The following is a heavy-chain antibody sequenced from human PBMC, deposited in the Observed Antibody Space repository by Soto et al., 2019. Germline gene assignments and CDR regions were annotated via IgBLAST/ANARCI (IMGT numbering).Heavy chain of an antibody. Sequence: GGSVRLSCAASGFTFSSYEMHWVRQAPGKGLEWISYISSTGSGTLYADSVRGRFTMSRDNTKNSVSLQMSSLRAEDTAVYYCVRDLHEPLATDALRVANWGQGTQVTVSS. V-gene: IGHV3-48*03. CDR3: VRDLHEPLATDALRVAN. J-gene: IGHJ4*02. CDR1: GFTFSSYE. CDR2: ISSTGSGT. D-gene: IGHD2-8*02.